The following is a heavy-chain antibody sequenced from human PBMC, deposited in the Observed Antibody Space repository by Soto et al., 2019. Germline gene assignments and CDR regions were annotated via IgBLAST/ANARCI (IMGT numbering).Heavy chain of an antibody. CDR3: ARVIGSGSNWFDP. CDR2: IYSGGST. J-gene: IGHJ5*02. D-gene: IGHD3-10*01. V-gene: IGHV3-53*02. Sequence: EVQLVETGGGLIQPGGSLRLSCAASGFTVSSNYMSWVRQAPGKGLEWVSVIYSGGSTYYADSVKGRFTISRDNSKNTLYLQMNSLGDEDTAVYYCARVIGSGSNWFDPWGQGTLVTVSS. CDR1: GFTVSSNY.